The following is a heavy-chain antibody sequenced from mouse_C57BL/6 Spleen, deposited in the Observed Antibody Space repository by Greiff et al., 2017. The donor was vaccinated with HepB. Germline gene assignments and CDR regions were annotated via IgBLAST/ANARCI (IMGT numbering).Heavy chain of an antibody. D-gene: IGHD3-2*02. V-gene: IGHV1-5*01. CDR3: TQRGQLRSYYFDY. CDR2: IYPGNSDT. CDR1: GYTFTSYW. Sequence: DVQLQESGTVLARPGASVKMSCKTSGYTFTSYWMHWVKQRPGQGLEWIGAIYPGNSDTSYNQKFKGKAKLTAVTSASTAYMELSSLTNEDSAVYYCTQRGQLRSYYFDYWGQGTTLTVSS. J-gene: IGHJ2*01.